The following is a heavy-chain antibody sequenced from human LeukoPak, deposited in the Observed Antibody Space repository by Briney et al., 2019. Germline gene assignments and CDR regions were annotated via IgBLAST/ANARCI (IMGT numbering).Heavy chain of an antibody. D-gene: IGHD3-16*01. CDR3: ARVIGSYGDSAY. J-gene: IGHJ4*02. CDR1: GFTFSSYS. V-gene: IGHV3-48*04. CDR2: ISSTSSAI. Sequence: GGSLRLSCAASGFTFSSYSMNWVRQAPGKGLEWLSFISSTSSAIYYADSLKGRFIISRGNAKNSLYLQMNSLRAEDTAVYYCARVIGSYGDSAYWGQGTLVTVSS.